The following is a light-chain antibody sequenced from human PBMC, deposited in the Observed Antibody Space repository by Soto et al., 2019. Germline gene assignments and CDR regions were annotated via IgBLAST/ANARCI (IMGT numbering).Light chain of an antibody. CDR2: AAS. J-gene: IGKJ1*01. V-gene: IGKV1-39*01. CDR1: QSISSY. CDR3: QQGFRAPWT. Sequence: DIQMTQSPSSLSASVGDRVTITCRASQSISSYLNWYQQKPGKVPKLLIYAASSLQGGVPSRFSGSESGTDFTLTISSLQPEDFATYYCQQGFRAPWTFGQGTKVEIK.